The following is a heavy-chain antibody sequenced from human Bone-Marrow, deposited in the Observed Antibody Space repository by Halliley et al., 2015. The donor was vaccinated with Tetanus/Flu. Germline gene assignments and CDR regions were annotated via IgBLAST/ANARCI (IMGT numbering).Heavy chain of an antibody. D-gene: IGHD3-10*01. CDR3: ARRTPTVRYYYYGMDV. J-gene: IGHJ6*02. Sequence: GEINHSGSPNYTPSLKSRVPISVDTSKNQFSLKLGSVTAADTAVYYCARRTPTVRYYYYGMDVWGQGTTVTVSS. CDR2: INHSGSP. V-gene: IGHV4-34*01.